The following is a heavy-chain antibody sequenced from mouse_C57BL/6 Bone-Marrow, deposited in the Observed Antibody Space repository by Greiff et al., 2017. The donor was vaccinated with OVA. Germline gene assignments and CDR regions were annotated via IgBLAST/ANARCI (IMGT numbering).Heavy chain of an antibody. CDR3: ARAYYYGSSLPFDY. Sequence: EVKVVESGGGLVKPGGSLKLSCAASGFTFSSYAMSWVRQTPEKRLEWVATISDGGSYTYYPDNVKGRFTISRDNAKNNLYLQMSHLKSEDTAMYYCARAYYYGSSLPFDYWGQGTTLTVSS. CDR1: GFTFSSYA. D-gene: IGHD1-1*01. J-gene: IGHJ2*01. CDR2: ISDGGSYT. V-gene: IGHV5-4*03.